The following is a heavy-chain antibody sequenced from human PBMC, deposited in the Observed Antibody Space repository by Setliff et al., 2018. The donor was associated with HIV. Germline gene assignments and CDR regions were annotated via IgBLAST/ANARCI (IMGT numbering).Heavy chain of an antibody. CDR1: GFAFGDYY. CDR2: IRSDGRVT. CDR3: ARDGGLRGYSYGWPDY. J-gene: IGHJ4*02. Sequence: LRLSCEASGFAFGDYYMIWIRQTPERGLEWVADIRSDGRVTFYADSVKGRFTISRDNAKNSLYLQMNNLRVEDTAVYFCARDGGLRGYSYGWPDYWGQGTLVTVSS. V-gene: IGHV3-11*04. D-gene: IGHD5-18*01.